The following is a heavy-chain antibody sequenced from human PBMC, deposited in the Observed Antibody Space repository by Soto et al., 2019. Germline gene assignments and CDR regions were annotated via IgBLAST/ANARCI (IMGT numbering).Heavy chain of an antibody. V-gene: IGHV4-61*01. CDR3: ARAVTGGSYYNWFDP. Sequence: SETLSLTCTVSGGSVSSGSYYWSWIRQPPGKGLEWIGYIYYSGSTNYNPSLKSRGTISVDTSKNQFSLKLSSVTAADTAVYYCARAVTGGSYYNWFDPWGQGTLVTVSS. CDR1: GGSVSSGSYY. CDR2: IYYSGST. D-gene: IGHD1-26*01. J-gene: IGHJ5*02.